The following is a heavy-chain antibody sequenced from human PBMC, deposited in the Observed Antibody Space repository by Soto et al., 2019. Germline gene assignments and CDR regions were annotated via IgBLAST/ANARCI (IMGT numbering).Heavy chain of an antibody. D-gene: IGHD3-3*01. CDR2: ISYDGSNK. J-gene: IGHJ5*02. V-gene: IGHV3-30*18. Sequence: GGSLRLSCAASGFTFSSYGMHWVRQAPGKGLEWVAVISYDGSNKYYADSVKGRFTISRDNSKNTLYLQMNSLRAEDTAVYYCAKGVFVGDEVRRAVSPDYDFWSGYLISPFDWFDPWGQGTLVTVSS. CDR3: AKGVFVGDEVRRAVSPDYDFWSGYLISPFDWFDP. CDR1: GFTFSSYG.